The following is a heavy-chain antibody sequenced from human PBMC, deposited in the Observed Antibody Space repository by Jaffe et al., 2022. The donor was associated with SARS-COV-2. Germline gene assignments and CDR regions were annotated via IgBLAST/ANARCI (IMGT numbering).Heavy chain of an antibody. V-gene: IGHV3-9*01. J-gene: IGHJ6*02. CDR3: AKDIGFGGAELAYYGMDV. CDR2: ISWNSGSI. CDR1: GFTFDDYA. Sequence: EVQLVESGGGLVQPGRSLRLSCAASGFTFDDYAMHWVRQAPGKGLEWVSGISWNSGSIGYADSVKGRFTISRDNAKNSLYLQMNSLRAEDTALYYCAKDIGFGGAELAYYGMDVWGQGTTVTVSS. D-gene: IGHD3-16*01.